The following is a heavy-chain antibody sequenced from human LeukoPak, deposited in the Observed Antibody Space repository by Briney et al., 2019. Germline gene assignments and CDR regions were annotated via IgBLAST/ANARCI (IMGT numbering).Heavy chain of an antibody. Sequence: SETLSLTCTVSGGSISTYYWNWIRQPPGKGLEWIGYIYYSGTTNYNPSLKSRVSMSVDTSKNQFSLKLSSVTAADTAVYYCARGPRDYYGSGSYLGYWGQGTLVTVSS. CDR1: GGSISTYY. CDR2: IYYSGTT. J-gene: IGHJ4*02. V-gene: IGHV4-59*01. D-gene: IGHD3-10*01. CDR3: ARGPRDYYGSGSYLGY.